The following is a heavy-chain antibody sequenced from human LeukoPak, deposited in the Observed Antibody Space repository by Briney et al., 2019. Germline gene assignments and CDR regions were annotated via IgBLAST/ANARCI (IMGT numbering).Heavy chain of an antibody. CDR1: GGTFSSYA. Sequence: SVKVSCKASGGTFSSYAISWVRQAPGQGLEWMGGIIPIFGTANYAQKFQGRVTITADESTSTAYMELSSLRSEDTAVYYCARRGYYYDSSGYYYYFDYWGQGTLVTVSS. V-gene: IGHV1-69*13. J-gene: IGHJ4*02. CDR2: IIPIFGTA. CDR3: ARRGYYYDSSGYYYYFDY. D-gene: IGHD3-22*01.